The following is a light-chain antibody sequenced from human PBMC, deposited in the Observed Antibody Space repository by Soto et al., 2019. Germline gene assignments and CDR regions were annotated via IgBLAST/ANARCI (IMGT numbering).Light chain of an antibody. CDR1: SSNIGNNY. Sequence: QAVVTQPPSVSAAPGQKVTISCSGSSSNIGNNYVSWYQQLPGTAPKLLIYDNNKRPSGIPDRFSGSKSGTSATLGITGLQTGDEADYYCGTWDSSLRMVFGGGTKVTVL. V-gene: IGLV1-51*01. CDR2: DNN. J-gene: IGLJ2*01. CDR3: GTWDSSLRMV.